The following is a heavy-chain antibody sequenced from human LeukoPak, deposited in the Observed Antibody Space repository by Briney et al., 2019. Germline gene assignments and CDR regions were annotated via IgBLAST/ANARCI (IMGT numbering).Heavy chain of an antibody. D-gene: IGHD2-15*01. CDR1: GGSFSGFY. CDR3: ARMICGGGGSCYYDY. V-gene: IGHV4-34*01. Sequence: AESLSLTCAVYGGSFSGFYWSWIRQPPGKGLEWVGAINHSGSNTYNASIKSRVTISIDTSKNQFSLKLSSVTAADTAVYYCARMICGGGGSCYYDYWGQGTLVTVSS. CDR2: INHSGSN. J-gene: IGHJ4*01.